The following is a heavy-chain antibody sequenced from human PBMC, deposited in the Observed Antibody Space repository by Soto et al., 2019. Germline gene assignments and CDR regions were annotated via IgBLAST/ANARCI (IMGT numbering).Heavy chain of an antibody. CDR1: GGSFSGYY. CDR2: INHSGST. CDR3: ARGEHIVVVTANFDY. Sequence: PSETLSLTCAVYGGSFSGYYWSWIRQPPGKGLEWIGEINHSGSTNYNPSLKSRVTISVDTSKNQFSLKLSSVTAADTAVYYCARGEHIVVVTANFDYWGQGTLVTVSS. V-gene: IGHV4-34*01. D-gene: IGHD2-21*02. J-gene: IGHJ4*02.